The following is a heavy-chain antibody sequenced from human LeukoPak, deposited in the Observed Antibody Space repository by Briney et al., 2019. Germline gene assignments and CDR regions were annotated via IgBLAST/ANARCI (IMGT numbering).Heavy chain of an antibody. CDR1: GYKFNVYF. D-gene: IGHD6-19*01. CDR3: ARDRGSASYIDEY. CDR2: ITPSGAT. J-gene: IGHJ4*02. Sequence: GASVNVSCKTSGYKFNVYFLHWVRQAPGQGLEWMGWITPSGATNYARKFQGRVTVSRDTSISTAYMEVSGLTYDDTAIYYCARDRGSASYIDEYWGQGTLVTVSS. V-gene: IGHV1-2*02.